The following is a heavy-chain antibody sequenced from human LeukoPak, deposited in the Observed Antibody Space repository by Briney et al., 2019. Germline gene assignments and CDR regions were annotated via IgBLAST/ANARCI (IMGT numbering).Heavy chain of an antibody. D-gene: IGHD3-9*01. Sequence: PSETLSLTCTVSGGSTSRHYWSWLRQPPGKGLEWIGCIYNSGSTRYNPSLDSRVTISEDTSKGQFSLRLNSVTAADTAVYFRARAPAGAIFYYGMDVWGQGTTVTVSS. V-gene: IGHV4-59*11. J-gene: IGHJ6*02. CDR3: ARAPAGAIFYYGMDV. CDR2: IYNSGST. CDR1: GGSTSRHY.